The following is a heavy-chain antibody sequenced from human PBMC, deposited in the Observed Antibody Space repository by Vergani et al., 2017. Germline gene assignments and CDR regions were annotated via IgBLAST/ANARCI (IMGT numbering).Heavy chain of an antibody. CDR2: IIPIFGTA. J-gene: IGHJ6*03. CDR1: GGTFSSYA. CDR3: ARGSTTYCSSTSCYLVYYYYMDV. V-gene: IGHV1-69*01. Sequence: QVQLVQSGAEVKKPGSSVKVSCKASGGTFSSYAISWVRQAPGQGLEWMGWIIPIFGTANYAQKFQGRVTITADESTSTAYMELSSLRSEDTAVYYCARGSTTYCSSTSCYLVYYYYMDVWGKGTTVTVSS. D-gene: IGHD2-2*01.